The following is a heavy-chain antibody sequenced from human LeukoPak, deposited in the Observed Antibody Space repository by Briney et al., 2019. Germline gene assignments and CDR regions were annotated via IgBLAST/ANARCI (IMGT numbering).Heavy chain of an antibody. J-gene: IGHJ6*02. CDR3: ARGDYYYYGMDV. V-gene: IGHV4-59*08. CDR1: GGPIGTYY. CDR2: IYYSGSA. Sequence: PSETLSLTCNVSGGPIGTYYWSWIRQFPGKGLEWIGYIYYSGSATYNPSLKSRVTISVDTSKNQFSLKLTSVTAADTAVYYCARGDYYYYGMDVWGQGTTVTVS.